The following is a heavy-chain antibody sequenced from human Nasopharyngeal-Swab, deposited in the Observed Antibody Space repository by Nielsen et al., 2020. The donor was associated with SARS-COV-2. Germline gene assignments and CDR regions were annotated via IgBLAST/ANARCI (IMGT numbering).Heavy chain of an antibody. CDR2: ISGSGGST. D-gene: IGHD6-13*01. V-gene: IGHV3-23*01. Sequence: GESLKISCAASGFTFSSYAMHWVRQAPGKGLEWVSAISGSGGSTYYADSVKGRFTISRDNSKNTLYLQMNSLRAEDTAVYYCAKDGYSSSWQTRLFDYWGQGTLVTVSS. CDR3: AKDGYSSSWQTRLFDY. J-gene: IGHJ4*02. CDR1: GFTFSSYA.